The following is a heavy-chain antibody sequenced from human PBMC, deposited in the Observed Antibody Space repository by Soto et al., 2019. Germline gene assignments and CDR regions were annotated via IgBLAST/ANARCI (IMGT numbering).Heavy chain of an antibody. CDR2: IYYSGST. Sequence: PSETLSLTCTVSGGSISSGGYYWSWIRQHPGKGLEWIGYIYYSGSTYYNPSLKSRVTISVDTSKNQFSLKLSSVTAADTAVYYCARDHGYCTNGXCYGGRGRLEYYYGMDVWGQGTTVTVSS. CDR3: ARDHGYCTNGXCYGGRGRLEYYYGMDV. CDR1: GGSISSGGYY. D-gene: IGHD2-8*01. J-gene: IGHJ6*02. V-gene: IGHV4-31*03.